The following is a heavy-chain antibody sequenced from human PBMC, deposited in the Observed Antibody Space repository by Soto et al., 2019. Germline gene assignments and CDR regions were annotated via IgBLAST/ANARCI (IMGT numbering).Heavy chain of an antibody. CDR3: AALPGYSSSWYGMDV. V-gene: IGHV4-34*01. CDR2: INHGGST. J-gene: IGHJ6*02. D-gene: IGHD6-13*01. CDR1: GGSFSGYY. Sequence: SETLSLTCAVYGGSFSGYYWTWIRQPPGKGLEWIGEINHGGSTNYNPSLKSRVTISVDTSKNQFSLKLSSVTAADTAVYYCAALPGYSSSWYGMDVWGQGTTVTVSS.